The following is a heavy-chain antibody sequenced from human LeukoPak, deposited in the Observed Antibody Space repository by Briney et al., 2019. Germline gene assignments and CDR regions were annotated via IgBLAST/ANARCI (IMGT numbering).Heavy chain of an antibody. Sequence: GGSLRLSCAASGFTFSSYAMSWVRQAPGKGLEWVANIKEDGSEKYYLDSLKGRFSISRDNAKNSFYLQMSSLRVEDTAVYYCVGGGGSFPSWGQGTLVIVSS. CDR1: GFTFSSYA. D-gene: IGHD1-26*01. V-gene: IGHV3-7*01. J-gene: IGHJ5*02. CDR3: VGGGGSFPS. CDR2: IKEDGSEK.